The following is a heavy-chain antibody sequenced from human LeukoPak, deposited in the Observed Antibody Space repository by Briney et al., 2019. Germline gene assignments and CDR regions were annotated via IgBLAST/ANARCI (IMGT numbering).Heavy chain of an antibody. Sequence: GESLKISCKGSGYSFTSYWIGWVRQMPGKGLEWMGIIYPGDSDTRYSPSFQGQVTISADKSISTAYLQWSSLKASDTAMYYCARKYYNYWSGSNWFFDLWGRGTLVTVSS. CDR1: GYSFTSYW. CDR2: IYPGDSDT. J-gene: IGHJ2*01. D-gene: IGHD3-3*01. CDR3: ARKYYNYWSGSNWFFDL. V-gene: IGHV5-51*01.